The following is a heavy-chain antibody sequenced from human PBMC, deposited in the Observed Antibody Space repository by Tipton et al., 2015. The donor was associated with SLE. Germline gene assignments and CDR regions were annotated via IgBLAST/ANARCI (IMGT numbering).Heavy chain of an antibody. Sequence: SLRLSCAASGFTFSSYSMNWVRQAPGKGLEWVSYISSSSSYTNYADSVKGRFTISRDNAKNSLYLQMNSLRAEDTAVYYCAKGKEVITNYDFWSGYAFDYWGRGTLVTVSS. V-gene: IGHV3-21*05. CDR2: ISSSSSYT. CDR1: GFTFSSYS. J-gene: IGHJ4*02. CDR3: AKGKEVITNYDFWSGYAFDY. D-gene: IGHD3-3*01.